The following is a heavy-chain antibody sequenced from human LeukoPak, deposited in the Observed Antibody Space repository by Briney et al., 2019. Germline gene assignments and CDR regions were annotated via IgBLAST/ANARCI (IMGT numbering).Heavy chain of an antibody. Sequence: SETLSLTCTVSGYSISSGYYWGWIRQPPGKGLEWIGSIYHSGSTYYNPSLKSRVTISVDTSKNQFSLKLSSVTAADTAVYYCAREDKGYFDYWGQGTLVTVSS. D-gene: IGHD2-15*01. CDR2: IYHSGST. J-gene: IGHJ4*02. CDR1: GYSISSGYY. CDR3: AREDKGYFDY. V-gene: IGHV4-38-2*02.